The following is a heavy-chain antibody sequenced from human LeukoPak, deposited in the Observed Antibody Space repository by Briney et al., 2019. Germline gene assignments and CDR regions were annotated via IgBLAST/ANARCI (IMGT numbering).Heavy chain of an antibody. D-gene: IGHD2-15*01. CDR1: GLTGSSHY. J-gene: IGHJ6*02. CDR2: MYSSGNP. CDR3: ARGLRDYSYFYYGIDV. V-gene: IGHV3-53*01. Sequence: GGSLSLSCAASGLTGSSHYISWVRQAPGKGLEWVSLMYSSGNPQYADSVKGRFVISRDNSKNMVFLRMNSLRAEDTAVYYCARGLRDYSYFYYGIDVWGQGTTVTVSS.